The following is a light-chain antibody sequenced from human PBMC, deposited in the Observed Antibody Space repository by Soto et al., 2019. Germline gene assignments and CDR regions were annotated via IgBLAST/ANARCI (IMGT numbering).Light chain of an antibody. V-gene: IGLV2-23*02. CDR2: EVS. CDR1: SSDVGRYNL. CDR3: CSYAGSSTLV. Sequence: QSVLTQPASVSGSPGQSITISCTGTSSDVGRYNLVSWYQQHPGKASKLMIYEVSKRPSGVSNRFSGSKSGNTASLTISGLQAEDEADYYCCSYAGSSTLVFGGGTKLTVL. J-gene: IGLJ2*01.